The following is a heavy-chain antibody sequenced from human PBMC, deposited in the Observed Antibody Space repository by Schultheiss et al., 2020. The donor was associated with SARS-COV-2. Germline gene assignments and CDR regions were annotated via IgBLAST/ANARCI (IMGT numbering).Heavy chain of an antibody. D-gene: IGHD1-26*01. Sequence: SETLSLTCTVSGGSVSSGSYYWSWIRQPPGKGLEWMGEINHSGSTNYNPSLKSRVTISVDTSKNQFSLKLSSVTAADTAVYYCAREFRGGSYYVDYYYYGMDVWGQGTTVTVSS. CDR1: GGSVSSGSYY. CDR2: INHSGST. J-gene: IGHJ6*02. CDR3: AREFRGGSYYVDYYYYGMDV. V-gene: IGHV4-61*01.